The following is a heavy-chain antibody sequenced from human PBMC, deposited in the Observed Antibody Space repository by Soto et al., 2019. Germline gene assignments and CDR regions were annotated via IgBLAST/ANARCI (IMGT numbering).Heavy chain of an antibody. D-gene: IGHD6-19*01. CDR1: GYTFTGYY. J-gene: IGHJ4*02. V-gene: IGHV1-2*04. Sequence: QVQLVQSGAEVKKPGASVKVSCKASGYTFTGYYMHWVRQAPGQGLEWMGWINPNSGGTNYAQKFQGWVTMTSDTSISTDYMELSRLRSDDTAVYYCGGTPGIAVAGHLFYFDYWGQGTLVTVSS. CDR2: INPNSGGT. CDR3: GGTPGIAVAGHLFYFDY.